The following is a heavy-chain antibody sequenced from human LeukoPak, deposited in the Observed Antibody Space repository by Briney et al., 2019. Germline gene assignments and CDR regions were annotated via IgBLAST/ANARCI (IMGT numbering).Heavy chain of an antibody. D-gene: IGHD2-2*01. J-gene: IGHJ3*02. CDR3: ARDSGYCSSTSCNGAFDI. Sequence: GGSLRLSCAASGFTFSSYSMNWVRQAPGKGLEWVSYISSSSSTIYYADSVKGRFTISRDNAKNSLYLQMNSLRAEDTAVYYCARDSGYCSSTSCNGAFDIWGQGTMVTVSS. CDR1: GFTFSSYS. V-gene: IGHV3-48*01. CDR2: ISSSSSTI.